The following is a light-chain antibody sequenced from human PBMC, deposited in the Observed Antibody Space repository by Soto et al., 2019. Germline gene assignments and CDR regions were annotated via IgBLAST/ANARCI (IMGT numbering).Light chain of an antibody. Sequence: EIVLTQSPGTLSLSPGERATLPCRPSQSVSSSYLAWYQQKPGQAPRLLIYGASRRATGIPDRFSGSGSGTDFTLTISRLEPEDFAVYYCQQYGSSPTFGQGTKVDIK. V-gene: IGKV3-20*01. CDR3: QQYGSSPT. CDR1: QSVSSSY. J-gene: IGKJ1*01. CDR2: GAS.